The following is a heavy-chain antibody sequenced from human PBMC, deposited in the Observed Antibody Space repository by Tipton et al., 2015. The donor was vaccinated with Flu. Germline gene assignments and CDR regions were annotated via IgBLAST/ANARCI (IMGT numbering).Heavy chain of an antibody. J-gene: IGHJ5*02. V-gene: IGHV4-4*07. Sequence: LRLSCAVSGGSLSSYYWGWIRQPAGKGLEWIGRIYSSGTTKYNASLKSRVTMSVDPSKNQFSLRLNSVTAADTAVYYYARGSVSGTFLIVDLWGQATLVTVSS. D-gene: IGHD3-10*01. CDR3: ARGSVSGTFLIVDL. CDR1: GGSLSSYY. CDR2: IYSSGTT.